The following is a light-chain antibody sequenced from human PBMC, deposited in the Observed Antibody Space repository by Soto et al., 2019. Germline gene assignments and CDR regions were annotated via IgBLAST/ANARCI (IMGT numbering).Light chain of an antibody. V-gene: IGKV1-6*01. CDR3: LQDYNYLFLFT. CDR2: AAS. CDR1: QGIRND. J-gene: IGKJ3*01. Sequence: AIQMTQSPSSLSASVGDRVTITCRASQGIRNDLGWYQQKPGKAPKLLIYAASSLQSGVPSRFSGSGSGTDFTLTISSLQPEDFATYYCLQDYNYLFLFTFGPGTKVDIK.